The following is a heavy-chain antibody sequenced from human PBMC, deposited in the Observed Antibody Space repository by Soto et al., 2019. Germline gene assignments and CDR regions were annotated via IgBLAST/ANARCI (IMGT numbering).Heavy chain of an antibody. CDR3: AREGGITTVVTLTAGY. CDR1: GYTFTGYY. Sequence: ASVKVSCKASGYTFTGYYMHWVRQAPGQGLEWMGWINPNSGGTKYAQKFQGRVTMTRDTSISTAYMELSRLRSDDTAVYYCAREGGITTVVTLTAGYWGQGTLVTVSS. J-gene: IGHJ4*02. CDR2: INPNSGGT. D-gene: IGHD3-22*01. V-gene: IGHV1-2*02.